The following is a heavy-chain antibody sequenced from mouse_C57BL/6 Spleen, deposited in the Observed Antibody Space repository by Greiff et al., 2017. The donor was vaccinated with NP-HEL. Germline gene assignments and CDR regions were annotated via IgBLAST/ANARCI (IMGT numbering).Heavy chain of an antibody. V-gene: IGHV1-54*01. J-gene: IGHJ2*01. D-gene: IGHD2-4*01. CDR2: INPGSGGT. CDR3: ARRGDYDYFDY. Sequence: QVQLQQSGAELVRPGTSVKVSCKASGYAFTNYLIEWVKQRPGQGLEWIGVINPGSGGTNYNEKFKGKATLTADKSSSTAYMQLSSLTSEDSAVYFCARRGDYDYFDYWGQGTTLTVSS. CDR1: GYAFTNYL.